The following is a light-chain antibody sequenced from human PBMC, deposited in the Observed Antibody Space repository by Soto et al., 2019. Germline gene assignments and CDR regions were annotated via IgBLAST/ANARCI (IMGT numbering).Light chain of an antibody. CDR1: QSVSNNY. V-gene: IGKV3-20*01. J-gene: IGKJ1*01. CDR3: LQYYNFPRT. Sequence: EIVLTQSPGTLSLSPGERATLSCRASQSVSNNYLAWYQQKPGQAPRLLIYGASNRATGIPDRFSGSGSGTDFTLTISSLQPEDFATYYCLQYYNFPRTFGQGTKVDIK. CDR2: GAS.